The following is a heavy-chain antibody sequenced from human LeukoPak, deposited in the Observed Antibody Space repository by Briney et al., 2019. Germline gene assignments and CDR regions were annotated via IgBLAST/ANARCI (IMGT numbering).Heavy chain of an antibody. CDR3: ARDRHKYNYDSGGYPPY. CDR1: GFTFSSYE. CDR2: ISSSGSTI. V-gene: IGHV3-48*03. Sequence: GGSLRLSCAASGFTFSSYEMNWVRQAPGKGLEWVSYISSSGSTIYYADSVKGRFTISRDNAKNSLYLQMNTLRAEDTAVYYCARDRHKYNYDSGGYPPYWGQGALVTVSS. D-gene: IGHD3-22*01. J-gene: IGHJ4*02.